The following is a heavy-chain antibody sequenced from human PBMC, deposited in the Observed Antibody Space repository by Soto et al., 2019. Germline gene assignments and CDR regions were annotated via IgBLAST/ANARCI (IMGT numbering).Heavy chain of an antibody. CDR3: ATHRGGGGY. J-gene: IGHJ4*02. Sequence: EVQLVESGGGLIQPGGSLRLSCAVSGFTVSNNYMSWVRQAPGKGLEGVSVIYSGGYTAYGDSVKGRFTISRDNSKNTLFQKIKGRGACDGAFYYGATHRGGGGYGGQGTLVTVSS. CDR2: IYSGGYT. V-gene: IGHV3-53*01. D-gene: IGHD3-10*01. CDR1: GFTVSNNY.